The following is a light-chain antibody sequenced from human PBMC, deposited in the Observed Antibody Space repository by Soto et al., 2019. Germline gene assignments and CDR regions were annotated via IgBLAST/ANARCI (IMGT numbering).Light chain of an antibody. CDR3: SSYTSSSTLLYV. V-gene: IGLV2-14*01. Sequence: QSALTQPASVSGSPGQSITISCTGTSSDIGGYNNVSWYHQHPGKAPKLMIYDVSNRPSGVSNRFSGSKSGNTASLTISGLQAEDEADYYCSSYTSSSTLLYVFGTGTKLTVL. CDR1: SSDIGGYNN. J-gene: IGLJ1*01. CDR2: DVS.